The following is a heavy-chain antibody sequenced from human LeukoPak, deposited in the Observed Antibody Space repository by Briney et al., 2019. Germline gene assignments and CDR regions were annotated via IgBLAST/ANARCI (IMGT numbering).Heavy chain of an antibody. CDR2: INVGGDNT. D-gene: IGHD6-13*01. CDR1: GFTFSTYA. Sequence: GGSLRLSCAASGFTFSTYAMSWVRQAPGKGLEWVSAINVGGDNTYYADSVKGRFTISRDNSKNTLYLQMNSLGVEDTAVYYCAKAWSNSWSGSDYWGQGTLVTVSS. V-gene: IGHV3-23*01. J-gene: IGHJ4*02. CDR3: AKAWSNSWSGSDY.